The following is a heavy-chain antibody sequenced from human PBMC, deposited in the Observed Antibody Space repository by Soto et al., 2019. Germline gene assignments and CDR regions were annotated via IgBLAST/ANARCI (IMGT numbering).Heavy chain of an antibody. J-gene: IGHJ3*02. V-gene: IGHV4-4*02. CDR1: GGSISSSNW. Sequence: PSETLSLTCAVSGGSISSSNWWSWVRQPPGKGLEWIGEIYHSGSTNYNPSLKSRVTISVDKSKNQFSLKLSSVTAADTAVYYCARVGPIVVVPGAIHDAFDIWGQGTMVTVSS. CDR3: ARVGPIVVVPGAIHDAFDI. D-gene: IGHD2-2*02. CDR2: IYHSGST.